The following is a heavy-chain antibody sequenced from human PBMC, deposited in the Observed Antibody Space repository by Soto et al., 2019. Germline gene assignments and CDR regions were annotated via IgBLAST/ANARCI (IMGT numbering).Heavy chain of an antibody. D-gene: IGHD2-2*01. CDR1: GSTFRTYG. J-gene: IGHJ4*02. CDR2: ISNSGDYI. Sequence: EVQVVESGRGLVKPGGSLRLSCTASGSTFRTYGMNWVRQAPGKGLEWVSSISNSGDYIYYADSVQGRFTISRDNAKNSLYLQMNSLRAEDTAVYFCARDESAGSSIRYWGQGILVTVSS. V-gene: IGHV3-21*01. CDR3: ARDESAGSSIRY.